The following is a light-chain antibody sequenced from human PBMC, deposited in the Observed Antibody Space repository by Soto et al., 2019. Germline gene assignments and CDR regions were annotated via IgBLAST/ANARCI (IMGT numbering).Light chain of an antibody. J-gene: IGLJ1*01. Sequence: QSALTQPASVSGSPGQSITISCTGTSRDVGGYNYVSWYQQHPGKAPKLMIYEVSNRPSGVSNRFSGSKSGNTASLTISGLQTDVEADYYCSSYTTSSTPCVFGTGTKLTVL. CDR3: SSYTTSSTPCV. CDR1: SRDVGGYNY. CDR2: EVS. V-gene: IGLV2-14*01.